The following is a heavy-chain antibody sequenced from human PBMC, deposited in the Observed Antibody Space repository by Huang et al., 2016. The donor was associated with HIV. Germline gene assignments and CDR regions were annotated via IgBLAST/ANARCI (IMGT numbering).Heavy chain of an antibody. CDR2: IYRSGDS. V-gene: IGHV4-39*01. CDR1: GGSISGSRYY. J-gene: IGHJ6*03. D-gene: IGHD6-19*01. Sequence: QLQLQESGPGPVKPSATLSLTCSVSGGSISGSRYYWGWIRQPPGKGLEWIGSIYRSGDSPYSPALKSRVTISVDTSKNQFSLKLSSVTAADTAVYYCARGQSGPSQWLASLGNYYYYMDVWGKGTTVTVSS. CDR3: ARGQSGPSQWLASLGNYYYYMDV.